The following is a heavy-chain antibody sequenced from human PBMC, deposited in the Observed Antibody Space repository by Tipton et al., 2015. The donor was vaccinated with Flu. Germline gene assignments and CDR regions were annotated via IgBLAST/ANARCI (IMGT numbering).Heavy chain of an antibody. CDR2: INHSGST. CDR3: ARRVYDFWSGPPLDY. CDR1: GGSFSGYY. J-gene: IGHJ4*02. V-gene: IGHV4-34*01. Sequence: TLSLTCAVYGGSFSGYYWSWIRQPPGKGLEWIGEINHSGSTNYNPSLKSRVTISVDTSKNQFSLKLSSVTAADTAVYYCARRVYDFWSGPPLDYWGQGTRVTVSS. D-gene: IGHD3-3*01.